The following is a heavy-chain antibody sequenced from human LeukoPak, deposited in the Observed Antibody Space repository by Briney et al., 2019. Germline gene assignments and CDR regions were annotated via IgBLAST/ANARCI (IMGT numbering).Heavy chain of an antibody. D-gene: IGHD3-22*01. V-gene: IGHV1-69*05. CDR2: IIPIFGTA. CDR3: ARVVYYDSSGYYSGGNWFDP. CDR1: GGTFSSYA. J-gene: IGHJ5*02. Sequence: SVNVSCKASGGTFSSYAISWVRQAPGQGLEWMGGIIPIFGTANYAQKRQGRVTMTTDTSTSTAYMELRSLRSDDTAVYYCARVVYYDSSGYYSGGNWFDPWGQGTLVTVSS.